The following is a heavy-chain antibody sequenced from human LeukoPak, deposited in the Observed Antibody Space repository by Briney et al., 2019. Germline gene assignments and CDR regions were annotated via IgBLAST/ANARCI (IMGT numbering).Heavy chain of an antibody. CDR2: ISSSSSYI. Sequence: PGGSLRLSCAASGFTFSNYSMNWVRQAPGKGLEWVSSISSSSSYIYYADSVKGRFTISRDNAKNSLYLQMNSLNTEDTAVYYCSTETSGFKFQHWGQGTLVTVSS. CDR1: GFTFSNYS. D-gene: IGHD3-22*01. J-gene: IGHJ1*01. CDR3: STETSGFKFQH. V-gene: IGHV3-21*03.